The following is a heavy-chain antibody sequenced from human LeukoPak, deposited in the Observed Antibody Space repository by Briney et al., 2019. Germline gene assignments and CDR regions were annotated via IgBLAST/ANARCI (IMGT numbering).Heavy chain of an antibody. CDR3: ARAVKYRSGPLTDLLPYYFDY. J-gene: IGHJ4*02. V-gene: IGHV1-3*03. Sequence: ASVKVSCKASGYTFTNYAMHWVRQAPGQRLEWMGWINTGDGNTKYSQEFQGRVTITRDTSANTAYMELSSLRSEDMAVYYCARAVKYRSGPLTDLLPYYFDYWGQGTLVTVSS. CDR1: GYTFTNYA. CDR2: INTGDGNT. D-gene: IGHD6-19*01.